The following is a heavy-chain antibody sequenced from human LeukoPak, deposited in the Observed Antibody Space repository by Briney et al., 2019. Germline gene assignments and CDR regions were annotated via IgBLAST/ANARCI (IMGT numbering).Heavy chain of an antibody. CDR2: IYTSGST. V-gene: IGHV4-4*07. CDR1: GGSVISYY. Sequence: SETLSLTCTVSGGSVISYYWSWLRQPAGKGLEWIGRIYTSGSTNYNPSLKSRVTMSVDTSKNQFSLKLSSVTAADTAVYYCARGGYYGSGNDFRFDPWGQGTLVTVSS. D-gene: IGHD3-10*01. J-gene: IGHJ5*02. CDR3: ARGGYYGSGNDFRFDP.